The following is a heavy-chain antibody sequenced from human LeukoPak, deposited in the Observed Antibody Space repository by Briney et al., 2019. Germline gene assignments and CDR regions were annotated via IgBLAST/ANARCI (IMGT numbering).Heavy chain of an antibody. V-gene: IGHV3-23*01. CDR1: GFTFSSYA. J-gene: IGHJ4*02. Sequence: PGGSLRLSCAASGFTFSSYAMSWVRQAPGKGLEWVSVISGSGGSTYYADSVKGRFTISRDNSKNTLYLQMNSLRAEDTAVYYCAKDDYYYDSSGYYFMDYWGQGTLVTVSS. CDR3: AKDDYYYDSSGYYFMDY. CDR2: ISGSGGST. D-gene: IGHD3-22*01.